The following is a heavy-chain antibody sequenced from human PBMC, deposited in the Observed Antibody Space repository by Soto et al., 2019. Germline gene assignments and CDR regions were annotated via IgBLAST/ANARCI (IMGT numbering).Heavy chain of an antibody. J-gene: IGHJ5*02. CDR2: ISYDGSNK. V-gene: IGHV3-30*18. CDR3: AKDVRKYQLLPRGSWFDP. D-gene: IGHD2-2*01. Sequence: QVQLVESGGGVVQPGRSLRLSCAASGFTFSSYGMHWVRQAPGKGLEWVAVISYDGSNKYYADSVKGRFTISRDNSKNTLYLQMNSLRAEDTAVYDCAKDVRKYQLLPRGSWFDPWGQGTLVTVSS. CDR1: GFTFSSYG.